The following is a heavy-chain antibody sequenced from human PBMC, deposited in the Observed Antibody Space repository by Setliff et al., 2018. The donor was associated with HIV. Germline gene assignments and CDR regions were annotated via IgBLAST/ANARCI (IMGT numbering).Heavy chain of an antibody. CDR2: IHSSGST. V-gene: IGHV4-59*08. CDR1: SGSVSGYY. D-gene: IGHD3-16*01. J-gene: IGHJ6*03. Sequence: PSETLSLTCSVSSGSVSGYYWGWIRQPPGKKLEWIGYIHSSGSTIYSASLKSRVSISVDTSKSQVSLRLSSVTAADTAVYHCSRGSYYMDVWGKGTTVTVSS. CDR3: SRGSYYMDV.